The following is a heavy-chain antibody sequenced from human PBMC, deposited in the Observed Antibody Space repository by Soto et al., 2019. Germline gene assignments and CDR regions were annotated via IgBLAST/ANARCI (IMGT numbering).Heavy chain of an antibody. J-gene: IGHJ5*02. CDR2: INHSGST. V-gene: IGHV4-34*01. CDR1: GGSFSGYY. D-gene: IGHD3-10*01. CDR3: ARGGVFKLVRGVIRGGRPFDP. Sequence: SETLSLTCAVYGGSFSGYYWSWIRQPPGKGLEWIGEINHSGSTNYNPSLKSRVTISVDTSKNQFSLKLSSVAAADTAVYYCARGGVFKLVRGVIRGGRPFDPWGQGTLVTVSS.